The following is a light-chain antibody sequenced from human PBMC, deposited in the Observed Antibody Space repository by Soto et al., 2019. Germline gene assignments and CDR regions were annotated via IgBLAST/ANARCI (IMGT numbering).Light chain of an antibody. CDR3: SSYTSSSTLL. CDR1: SSDVGGYNY. Sequence: QSALTQPAPVSGSPGQSITISCTGTSSDVGGYNYVSWYQQHPGKAPKHMIYDVSNRPSGVSNRFSGPKSGTTASLTISGLQAEDEADYYCSSYTSSSTLLFGGGTKLTAL. J-gene: IGLJ2*01. CDR2: DVS. V-gene: IGLV2-14*01.